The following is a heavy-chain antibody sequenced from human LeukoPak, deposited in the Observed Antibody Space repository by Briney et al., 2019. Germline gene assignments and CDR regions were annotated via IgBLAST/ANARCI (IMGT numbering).Heavy chain of an antibody. J-gene: IGHJ6*02. CDR2: ISYDGSNK. V-gene: IGHV3-30*03. D-gene: IGHD3-9*01. CDR1: GFTFSSYG. CDR3: ARDLRLYYDILTGLYYYYGMDV. Sequence: GGSLRLSCAASGFTFSSYGMHWVRQAPGKGLEWVAVISYDGSNKYYADSVKGRFTISRDNSKNTLYLQMNSLRAEDTAVYYCARDLRLYYDILTGLYYYYGMDVWGQGTTVTVSS.